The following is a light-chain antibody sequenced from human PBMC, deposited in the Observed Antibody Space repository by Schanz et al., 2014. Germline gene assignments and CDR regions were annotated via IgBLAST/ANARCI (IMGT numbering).Light chain of an antibody. V-gene: IGKV3-15*01. CDR3: QQYNDWPPT. J-gene: IGKJ2*01. CDR1: QSVSTN. CDR2: DAS. Sequence: EIVMTQSPATLSVSPGQRAILSCRAGQSVSTNLAWYQQKPGQAPRLLIYDASSRAPGVPARFSGSGLGRDFTLTISSLQSEDFAVYSCQQYNDWPPTFGQGTKLEIK.